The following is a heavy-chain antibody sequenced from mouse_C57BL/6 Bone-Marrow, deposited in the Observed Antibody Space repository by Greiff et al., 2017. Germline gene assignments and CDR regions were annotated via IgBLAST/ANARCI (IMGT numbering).Heavy chain of an antibody. Sequence: VQLQQPGAELVKPGASVKMSCKASGYTFTSYWITWVKQRPGQGLEWIGVIYPGSGSTNYNEKFKSKATLTVDTSSSTAYMQLSSLTAEYSAGYYSARDYYIDYWGQGTTLTVSS. J-gene: IGHJ2*01. CDR1: GYTFTSYW. V-gene: IGHV1-55*01. CDR3: ARDYYIDY. CDR2: IYPGSGST.